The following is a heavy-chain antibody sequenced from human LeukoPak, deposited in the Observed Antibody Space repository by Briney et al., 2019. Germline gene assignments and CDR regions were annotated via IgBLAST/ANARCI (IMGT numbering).Heavy chain of an antibody. CDR2: INHSGST. CDR3: ARVGDQYSSSPLNYFDY. Sequence: KPSETLSLTCAVYGXSFSGYYWSWIRQPPGKRLEWIGEINHSGSTNYNPSLKSRVTISVDTSKNQFSLKLSSVTAADTAVYYCARVGDQYSSSPLNYFDYWGQGTLVTVSS. CDR1: GXSFSGYY. V-gene: IGHV4-34*01. D-gene: IGHD6-13*01. J-gene: IGHJ4*02.